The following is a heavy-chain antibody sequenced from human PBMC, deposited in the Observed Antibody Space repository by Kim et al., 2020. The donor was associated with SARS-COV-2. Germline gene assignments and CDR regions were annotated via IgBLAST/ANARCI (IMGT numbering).Heavy chain of an antibody. D-gene: IGHD3-3*01. CDR2: ISYDGSNK. J-gene: IGHJ3*02. CDR1: GFTFSSYG. CDR3: AKVRGLRFLEWLGAFDI. V-gene: IGHV3-30*18. Sequence: GGSLRLSCAASGFTFSSYGMHWVRQAPGKGLEWVAVISYDGSNKYYADSVKGRFTISRDNSKNTLYLQMNSLRAEDTAVYYCAKVRGLRFLEWLGAFDIWGQGTMVTVSS.